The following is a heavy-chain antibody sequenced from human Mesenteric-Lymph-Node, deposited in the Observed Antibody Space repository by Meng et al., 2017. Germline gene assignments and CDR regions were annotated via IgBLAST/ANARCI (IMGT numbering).Heavy chain of an antibody. D-gene: IGHD2-21*01. V-gene: IGHV3-23*01. Sequence: AGSLRLSCAPSGFTFSDHAMSWVRLVPGELLEWVSSISGSGVHKYYAASVKGRFSISRDNSKNTVSLQMSTLRAEDTAIYYCAKALKSGGYWFEGGSDHWGQGVLVTVSS. J-gene: IGHJ4*02. CDR3: AKALKSGGYWFEGGSDH. CDR1: GFTFSDHA. CDR2: ISGSGVHK.